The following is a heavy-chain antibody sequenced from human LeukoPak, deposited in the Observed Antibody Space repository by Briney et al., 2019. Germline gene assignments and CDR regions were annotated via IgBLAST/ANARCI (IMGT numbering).Heavy chain of an antibody. V-gene: IGHV3-7*05. Sequence: GGSLRLSCAASGFTFSTYWMSWVRQAPGKGLEWVANIEHDGSDQYYADSVEGRFTISRDNAKNSLYLQMNSLRAEDTAVYYCARHGSSGYYSFDYWGQRTLVTVSS. CDR1: GFTFSTYW. CDR2: IEHDGSDQ. D-gene: IGHD3-22*01. J-gene: IGHJ4*02. CDR3: ARHGSSGYYSFDY.